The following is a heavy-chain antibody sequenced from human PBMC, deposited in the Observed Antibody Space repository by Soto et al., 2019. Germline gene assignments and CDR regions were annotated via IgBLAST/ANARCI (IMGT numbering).Heavy chain of an antibody. CDR1: GFTFSSYA. J-gene: IGHJ6*02. CDR2: ISYDGSNK. CDR3: ARDDPSLAADYYGMDV. D-gene: IGHD6-13*01. V-gene: IGHV3-30-3*01. Sequence: QVQLVESGGGVVQPGRSLRLSCAASGFTFSSYAMHWVRQAPGKGLEWVAVISYDGSNKYYADSVKGRFTISRDNSKNTLYLQMNSLRAEDTAVYYCARDDPSLAADYYGMDVWGQGTTVTVSS.